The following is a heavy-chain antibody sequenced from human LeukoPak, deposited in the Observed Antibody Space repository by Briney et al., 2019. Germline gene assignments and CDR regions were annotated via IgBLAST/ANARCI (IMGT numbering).Heavy chain of an antibody. Sequence: GASLRLSCAASVFAFSNAGTNWVRQAPVKRLEWVGRIKSKKDGGTTDYAAPVKGRFTISRDDTKKTLYLHMKSLKTDDPTEYYCTTDARFIAVAGVVDYWGQGTLVIVSS. V-gene: IGHV3-15*07. CDR3: TTDARFIAVAGVVDY. J-gene: IGHJ4*02. D-gene: IGHD6-19*01. CDR1: VFAFSNAG. CDR2: IKSKKDGGTT.